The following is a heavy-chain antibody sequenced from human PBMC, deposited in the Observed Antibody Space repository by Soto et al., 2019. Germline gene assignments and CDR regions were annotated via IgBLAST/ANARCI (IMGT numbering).Heavy chain of an antibody. D-gene: IGHD3-9*01. J-gene: IGHJ4*02. CDR1: GFTFSSYA. V-gene: IGHV3-64D*08. CDR2: ISSNGGST. Sequence: GGSLSLSCSASGFTFSSYAMHWVRQAPGKGLEYVSAISSNGGSTYYADSVKGRFTISRDNSKNTLYLQMSSLRAEDTAVYYCVKDNRLYYDILTGYYPDYWGQGTLVTVSS. CDR3: VKDNRLYYDILTGYYPDY.